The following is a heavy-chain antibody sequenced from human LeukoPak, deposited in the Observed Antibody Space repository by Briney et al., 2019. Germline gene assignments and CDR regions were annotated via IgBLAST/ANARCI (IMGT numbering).Heavy chain of an antibody. J-gene: IGHJ5*02. CDR3: ARGQWGNYYDSSGYYFWFDP. D-gene: IGHD3-22*01. V-gene: IGHV4-30-4*01. Sequence: PSQTLSLTCAVSGGSISSGDYYWSWIRQPPGKGLEWIGYIYYSGSTYYNPSPKSRVTISVDTSKNQFSLKLSSVTAADTAVYYCARGQWGNYYDSSGYYFWFDPWGQGTLVTVSS. CDR2: IYYSGST. CDR1: GGSISSGDYY.